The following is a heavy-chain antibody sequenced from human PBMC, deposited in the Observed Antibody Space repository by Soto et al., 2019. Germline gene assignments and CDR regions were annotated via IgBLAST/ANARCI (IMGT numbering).Heavy chain of an antibody. D-gene: IGHD1-26*01. CDR3: ARGGSYYAH. CDR1: GDTHTIYF. Sequence: QVQLVQSGAEVKQPGASVRVSCKASGDTHTIYFIHWLRQAPGQGLEWMEWINSVSGGANYAPRFQGRVAMTRDRSSATAFMELSRLRSDDTAVYYCARGGSYYAHWGQGTLVTVSS. J-gene: IGHJ4*02. V-gene: IGHV1-2*02. CDR2: INSVSGGA.